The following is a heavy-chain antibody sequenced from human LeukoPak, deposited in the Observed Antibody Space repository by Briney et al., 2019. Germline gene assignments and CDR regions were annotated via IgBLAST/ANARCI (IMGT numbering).Heavy chain of an antibody. Sequence: SETLSLTCTVSGGSISSYYWSWIRQRAGKGLEWIGRIYTSGSTNYNPSLKSRVTMSVDTSKNQFSLKLSSVTAADTAVYYCARERIAARPSPFDYWGQGTLVTVSS. D-gene: IGHD6-6*01. CDR1: GGSISSYY. CDR2: IYTSGST. V-gene: IGHV4-4*07. J-gene: IGHJ4*02. CDR3: ARERIAARPSPFDY.